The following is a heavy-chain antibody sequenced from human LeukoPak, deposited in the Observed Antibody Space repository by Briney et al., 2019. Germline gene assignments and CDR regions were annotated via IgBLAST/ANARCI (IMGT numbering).Heavy chain of an antibody. CDR2: ISPSSSYI. J-gene: IGHJ3*02. CDR1: GFTFSSYS. CDR3: ARDRYSTSLDAFDI. D-gene: IGHD6-13*01. V-gene: IGHV3-21*01. Sequence: PGGSLRLSCAASGFTFSSYSMNWVRQAPGKGLEWVSPISPSSSYIYYADSVKGRFTISRDNAKNSLYLQMNSLRAEDTAVYYCARDRYSTSLDAFDIWGQGTMVTVSS.